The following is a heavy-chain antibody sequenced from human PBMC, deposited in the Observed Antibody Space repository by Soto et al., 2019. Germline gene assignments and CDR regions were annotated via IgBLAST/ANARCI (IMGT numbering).Heavy chain of an antibody. CDR1: GGTFSSYT. CDR2: IIPILGIA. D-gene: IGHD2-2*01. J-gene: IGHJ4*02. CDR3: ARGYCSSTSCLPFDY. V-gene: IGHV1-69*02. Sequence: QVQLVQSGAEVKKPGSSVKVSCKASGGTFSSYTISWVRQAPGQGLEWMGRIIPILGIANYAQKFQGRVTITAEKSTSTAYMELSSLRSEDTALYYCARGYCSSTSCLPFDYWGQGTLVTVSS.